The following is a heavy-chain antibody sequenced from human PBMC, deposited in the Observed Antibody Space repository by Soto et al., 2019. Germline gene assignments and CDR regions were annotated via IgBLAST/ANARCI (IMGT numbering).Heavy chain of an antibody. J-gene: IGHJ4*02. CDR1: GFTFSSYA. D-gene: IGHD2-2*01. CDR3: AKLGDQLRSGFDY. Sequence: PGGSLRLSCAASGFTFSSYAMSWVRQAPGKGLEWVSAISGSGGSTYYADSVNGRFTISRDNSKNTLYLQMNSLRAEDTAVYYCAKLGDQLRSGFDYWGQGTLVTVSS. CDR2: ISGSGGST. V-gene: IGHV3-23*01.